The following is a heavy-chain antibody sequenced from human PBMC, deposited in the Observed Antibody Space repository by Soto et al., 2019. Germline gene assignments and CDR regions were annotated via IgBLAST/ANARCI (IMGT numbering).Heavy chain of an antibody. CDR2: IDPSDSYT. CDR1: GYSFASYW. D-gene: IGHD2-15*01. CDR3: ARQSGYCSGGSCYLGYYYGMDV. V-gene: IGHV5-10-1*01. J-gene: IGHJ6*02. Sequence: RGESLKISCKGSGYSFASYWISWVRQMPGKGLEWMGRIDPSDSYTNYSPSFQGHVTISADKSISTAYLQWSSLKASDTAMYYCARQSGYCSGGSCYLGYYYGMDVWGQGTTVTVSS.